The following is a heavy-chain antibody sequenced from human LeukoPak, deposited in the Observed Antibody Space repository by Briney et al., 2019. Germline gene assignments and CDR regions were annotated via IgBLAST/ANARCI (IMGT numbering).Heavy chain of an antibody. V-gene: IGHV3-21*01. CDR3: AKDGGDYGSAGLFDY. Sequence: GGSLRLSCAASGFTFSSYSMNWVRQAPGKGLEWVSSISSSSSYIYYADSVKGRFTISRDNAKNSLYLQMNSLRAEDTAVYYCAKDGGDYGSAGLFDYWGQGTLVTVSS. D-gene: IGHD4-17*01. J-gene: IGHJ4*02. CDR2: ISSSSSYI. CDR1: GFTFSSYS.